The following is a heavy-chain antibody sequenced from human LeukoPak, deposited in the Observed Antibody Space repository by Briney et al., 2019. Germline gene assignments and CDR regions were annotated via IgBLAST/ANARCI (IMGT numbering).Heavy chain of an antibody. CDR1: GYTFTNYY. CDR3: AKDAIVRDYSNSDY. Sequence: ASVKVSCKASGYTFTNYYIHWVRQAPAPGLEWTGWNNPNSGGTNYAQKFQGRVTMTRDTSISTAYMALSRLTSDDTAVYYCAKDAIVRDYSNSDYWGQGTLVTVSS. D-gene: IGHD4-11*01. J-gene: IGHJ4*02. V-gene: IGHV1-2*02. CDR2: NNPNSGGT.